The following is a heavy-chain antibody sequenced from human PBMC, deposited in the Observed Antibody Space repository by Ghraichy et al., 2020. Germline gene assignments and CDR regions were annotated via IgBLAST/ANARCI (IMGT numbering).Heavy chain of an antibody. CDR3: AGDNSDSDPRTTRSYWYFDL. Sequence: ASVKVSCKASGYSFTSHWMHWVRQAPGEGLEWMGVINPTGETTHYAQKFQGRVTMTRVTSTNTDYMELRSLRSEDPAVYFCAGDNSDSDPRTTRSYWYFDLWGRGTLVTVSS. V-gene: IGHV1-46*01. CDR1: GYSFTSHW. J-gene: IGHJ2*01. CDR2: INPTGETT. D-gene: IGHD1-14*01.